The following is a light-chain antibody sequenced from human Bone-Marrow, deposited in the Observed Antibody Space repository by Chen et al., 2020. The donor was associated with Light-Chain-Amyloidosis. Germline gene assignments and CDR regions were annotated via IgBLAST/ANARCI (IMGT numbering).Light chain of an antibody. CDR1: QSVLYSSDNKNY. V-gene: IGKV4-1*01. CDR3: QQFYSTPPA. Sequence: DIVMTQSPDSLAVSLGERATINCKSSQSVLYSSDNKNYLAWYQQKPGQPPKWLIYWATARESGVPARFSGVGSGTDFTIPISSLQAEHVAVYYCQQFYSTPPAFGPGTKVEIK. CDR2: WAT. J-gene: IGKJ3*01.